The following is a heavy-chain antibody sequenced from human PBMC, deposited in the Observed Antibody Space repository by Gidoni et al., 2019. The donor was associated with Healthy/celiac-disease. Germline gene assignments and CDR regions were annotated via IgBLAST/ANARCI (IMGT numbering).Heavy chain of an antibody. CDR3: ARGVEGGYYYIPSSAGAFDI. Sequence: QVQLVQSGAEVKKPRASVKVSCKASGYTFTSYGIRWVRHAPGQGLEWMGWISAYNGNTNYAQKLQGRVTMTTDTSTSTAYMELRSLRSDDTAVYYCARGVEGGYYYIPSSAGAFDIWGQGTMVTVSS. CDR1: GYTFTSYG. CDR2: ISAYNGNT. D-gene: IGHD3-22*01. V-gene: IGHV1-18*01. J-gene: IGHJ3*02.